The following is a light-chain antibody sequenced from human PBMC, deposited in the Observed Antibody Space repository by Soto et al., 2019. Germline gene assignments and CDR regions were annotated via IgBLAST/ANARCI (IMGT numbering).Light chain of an antibody. CDR3: SSYTSSSTVV. CDR1: SSDVGGYNY. J-gene: IGLJ2*01. CDR2: DVS. V-gene: IGLV2-14*01. Sequence: QSALTQPASVSGSPGQSITISCTGTSSDVGGYNYVSWYQQHPGKVPKLMIYDVSNRPSGVSNRFSGSKSGNTASLTISGLQAEDEADDYCSSYTSSSTVVFGGGTKLTVL.